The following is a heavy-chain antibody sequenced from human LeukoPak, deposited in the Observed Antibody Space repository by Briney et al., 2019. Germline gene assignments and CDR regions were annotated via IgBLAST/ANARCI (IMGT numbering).Heavy chain of an antibody. CDR3: TRDWSYDYVWGSYRPEYFQH. CDR2: IRSKAYGGTT. CDR1: GFTFSDYS. J-gene: IGHJ1*01. D-gene: IGHD3-16*02. V-gene: IGHV3-49*04. Sequence: PGGSLRLSCAASGFTFSDYSMNWVRQAPGKGLEWVGFIRSKAYGGTTEYAASVKGRFTISRDDSKSIAYLQMNSLKTEDTAVYYCTRDWSYDYVWGSYRPEYFQHWGQGTLVTVSS.